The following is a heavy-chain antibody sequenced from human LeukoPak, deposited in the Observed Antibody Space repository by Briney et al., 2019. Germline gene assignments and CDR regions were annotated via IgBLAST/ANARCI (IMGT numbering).Heavy chain of an antibody. D-gene: IGHD3-22*01. CDR1: GYTFTGYY. CDR2: INPNSGGT. V-gene: IGHV1-2*06. Sequence: ASVKVSCKASGYTFTGYYMHWVRQAPGQGLEWMGLINPNSGGTNYAQKFQGRVTMTRDTSISTAYMELSRLRSDDTAVYYCATEKFEGYDSSGPNYWGQGTLVTVSS. CDR3: ATEKFEGYDSSGPNY. J-gene: IGHJ4*02.